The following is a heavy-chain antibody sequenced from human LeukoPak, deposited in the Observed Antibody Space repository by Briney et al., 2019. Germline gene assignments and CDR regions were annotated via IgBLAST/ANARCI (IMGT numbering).Heavy chain of an antibody. Sequence: SETLSLTCTVSGGSISTDNCYWGWIRQPPGKGLEWIGSIYYNGNTYYNPSLKSRVTISVDTSKNQFSLKLSSVTAADTAVYYCASRAHYYDSSGYKDNWFDPWGQGTLVTVSS. CDR3: ASRAHYYDSSGYKDNWFDP. J-gene: IGHJ5*02. V-gene: IGHV4-39*07. D-gene: IGHD3-22*01. CDR2: IYYNGNT. CDR1: GGSISTDNCY.